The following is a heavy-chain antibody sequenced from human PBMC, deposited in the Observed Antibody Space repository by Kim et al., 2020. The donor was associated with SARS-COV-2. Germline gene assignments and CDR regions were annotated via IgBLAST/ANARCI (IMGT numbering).Heavy chain of an antibody. D-gene: IGHD3-3*01. CDR2: ISGSGSGI. CDR3: AKVYDFRVSLGAFDY. Sequence: GGSLRLSCEASGFTFTKYPMSWVRQAPGRGLEWVSTISGSGSGIYYADSVKGRFTISRDNSKNTVYLQMDSLSAEDTAVYYCAKVYDFRVSLGAFDYWGQGTLVTVSS. J-gene: IGHJ4*02. V-gene: IGHV3-23*01. CDR1: GFTFTKYP.